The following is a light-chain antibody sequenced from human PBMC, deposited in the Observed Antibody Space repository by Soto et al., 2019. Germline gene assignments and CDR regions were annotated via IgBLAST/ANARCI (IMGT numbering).Light chain of an antibody. CDR1: QGISTF. V-gene: IGKV1-27*01. CDR2: GSS. CDR3: QQYAGSPRT. J-gene: IGKJ1*01. Sequence: DIQMTPSPSSLSASVRDRVTINCRASQGISTFLAWYQQKPGKVPKLLIYGSSTLQSGVPSRFSGSGSGTDFTLTINRLEPEDFAVYYCQQYAGSPRTVGQGTKVDI.